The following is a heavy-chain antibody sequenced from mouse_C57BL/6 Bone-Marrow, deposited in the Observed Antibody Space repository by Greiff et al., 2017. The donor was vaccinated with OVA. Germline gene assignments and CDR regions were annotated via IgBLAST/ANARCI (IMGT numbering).Heavy chain of an antibody. Sequence: EVQLQQSGPELVKPGASVKISCKASGYTFTDYYMNWVKQSHGQSLEWIGDINPNNGGTSYNQKFKGKATLTVDKSSSTAYMELRSLTSEDSAVYYCAREEAYYSNYPFAYWGQGTLVTVSA. CDR3: AREEAYYSNYPFAY. V-gene: IGHV1-26*01. J-gene: IGHJ3*01. D-gene: IGHD2-5*01. CDR1: GYTFTDYY. CDR2: INPNNGGT.